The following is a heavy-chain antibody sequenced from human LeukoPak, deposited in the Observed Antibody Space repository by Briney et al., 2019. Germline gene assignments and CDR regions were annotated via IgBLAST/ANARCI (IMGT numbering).Heavy chain of an antibody. Sequence: SVKVSCKASGGTFSSYAISWVRQAPGQGLEWMGGIIPIFGTANYAQKFQGRVTITADESTSTAYMELSSLRSEDTAVYYCAREPDSPYCSGGSCYPRDAFDIWGQGTMVTVSS. CDR1: GGTFSSYA. V-gene: IGHV1-69*13. CDR2: IIPIFGTA. J-gene: IGHJ3*02. CDR3: AREPDSPYCSGGSCYPRDAFDI. D-gene: IGHD2-15*01.